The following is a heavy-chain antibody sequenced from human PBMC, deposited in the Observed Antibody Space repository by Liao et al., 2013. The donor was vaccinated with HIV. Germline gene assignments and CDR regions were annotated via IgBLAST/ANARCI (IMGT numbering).Heavy chain of an antibody. CDR1: GESFSGYY. V-gene: IGHV4-34*01. J-gene: IGHJ4*02. CDR3: ARGLPMVRGVMAPPPFDF. D-gene: IGHD3-10*01. CDR2: VNQSGNT. Sequence: QVQLHQWGAGLLKPSETLNLTCAVYGESFSGYYWSWIRQPPREGAWSGLGKVNQSGNTNYNPSLKTRVTISADTSKNQFSLNLRSLTAADTAVYYCARGLPMVRGVMAPPPFDFWGQGSLVTVSS.